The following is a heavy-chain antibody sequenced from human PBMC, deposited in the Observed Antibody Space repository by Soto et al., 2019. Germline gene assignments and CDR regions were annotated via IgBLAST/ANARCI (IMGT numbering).Heavy chain of an antibody. CDR3: TLASFDY. Sequence: QVQLVQSGAEVKEPGASVTVSCKASGYAFTSYYIHWVRQAPGQGLEWVGIINPSDGSTSYPHNFQGRVSMTRDTSTSTVYIDLSSLRSEDTAMYYCTLASFDYWGQGTQVTVSP. CDR1: GYAFTSYY. V-gene: IGHV1-46*03. J-gene: IGHJ4*02. CDR2: INPSDGST.